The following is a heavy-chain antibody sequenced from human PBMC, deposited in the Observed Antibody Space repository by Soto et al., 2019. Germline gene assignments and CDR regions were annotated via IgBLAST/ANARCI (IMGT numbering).Heavy chain of an antibody. J-gene: IGHJ6*02. CDR1: GFTFDDYA. D-gene: IGHD6-6*01. CDR3: ARSSSYYCYGMDV. V-gene: IGHV3-43D*03. Sequence: GGSLRLSCAASGFTFDDYAMHWVRQAPGKGLEWVSLISWDGGSTYYADSVKGRFTISRDNSKNSLYLQMNSLRAEDTALYYCARSSSYYCYGMDVWGQGTTVTVSS. CDR2: ISWDGGST.